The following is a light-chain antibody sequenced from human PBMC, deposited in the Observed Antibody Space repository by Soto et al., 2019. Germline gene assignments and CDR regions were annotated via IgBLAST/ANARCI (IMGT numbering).Light chain of an antibody. Sequence: QSVLTQPASVSGSPGHSITISCTGTNIDVGGHNYVSWYQQHPGKAPRLIISDVSNRPSGVSNRFSGSKSGNTASLTISGLQAEDEADYYCNSYRSTSARYVFGTGTKVTVL. CDR3: NSYRSTSARYV. CDR1: NIDVGGHNY. CDR2: DVS. V-gene: IGLV2-14*01. J-gene: IGLJ1*01.